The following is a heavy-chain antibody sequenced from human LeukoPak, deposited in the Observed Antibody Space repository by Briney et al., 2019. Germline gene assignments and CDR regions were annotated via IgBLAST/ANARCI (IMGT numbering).Heavy chain of an antibody. V-gene: IGHV3-30-3*02. J-gene: IGHJ1*01. CDR2: ISSDGSTK. CDR1: EFSFRSFA. D-gene: IGHD6-19*01. CDR3: AKDGYSSGSVGFFRH. Sequence: PGGSLRLSCAASEFSFRSFAMHWVRQAPGKGLEWVAVISSDGSTKDYAASVKRRFRISRDISTNTVDLQMNSLRVEDTAVYYCAKDGYSSGSVGFFRHWGLG.